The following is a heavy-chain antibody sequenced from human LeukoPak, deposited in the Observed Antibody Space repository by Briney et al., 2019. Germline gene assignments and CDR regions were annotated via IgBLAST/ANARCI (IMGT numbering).Heavy chain of an antibody. CDR3: ARVPGELRGDY. V-gene: IGHV4-30-2*01. CDR2: ISHSGST. J-gene: IGHJ4*02. CDR1: GGSITNDGYY. Sequence: SETLSLTCTVSGGSITNDGYYWSWTRQPPGEGLEWIGYISHSGSTHYNPSLKSRVTISVDGSKNQFSLKLSSVTAADTAVYYCARVPGELRGDYWGQGTLVTVSS. D-gene: IGHD1-26*01.